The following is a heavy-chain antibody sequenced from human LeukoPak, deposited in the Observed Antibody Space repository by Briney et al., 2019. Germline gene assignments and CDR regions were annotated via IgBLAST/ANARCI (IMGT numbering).Heavy chain of an antibody. CDR2: IIPIFGTA. CDR1: GGTFSSYA. CDR3: ARTKSDYYDSSGYYFGFDP. Sequence: SVKVSCKASGGTFSSYAISWVRQAPGQGLEWMGGIIPIFGTANYAQKFQGRVTITADESTSTAYMELSSLRSEDTAVYYCARTKSDYYDSSGYYFGFDPWGQGTLVTVSS. J-gene: IGHJ5*02. D-gene: IGHD3-22*01. V-gene: IGHV1-69*13.